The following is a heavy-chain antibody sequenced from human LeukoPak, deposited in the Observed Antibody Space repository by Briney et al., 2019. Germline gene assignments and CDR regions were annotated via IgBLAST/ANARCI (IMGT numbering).Heavy chain of an antibody. Sequence: GASVKVSCKASGYTFTSYAMHWVRQAPGQRLEWMGWINTDNGNTKYSPKFQDRVTITRDTSATTAYMELSSLRSEDTAVYYCARGGRDWPCDHWGQGTLVTVSS. CDR2: INTDNGNT. CDR3: ARGGRDWPCDH. V-gene: IGHV1-3*04. CDR1: GYTFTSYA. D-gene: IGHD2-21*02. J-gene: IGHJ4*02.